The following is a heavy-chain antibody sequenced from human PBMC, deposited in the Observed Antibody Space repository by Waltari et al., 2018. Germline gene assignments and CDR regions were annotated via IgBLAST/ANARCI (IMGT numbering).Heavy chain of an antibody. D-gene: IGHD3-10*01. J-gene: IGHJ4*02. Sequence: QVQLVQSGAEVKKPGASVKVSCTASGYTFTDYYVHWVRQAPGHGLEWVGRINPKSGGTYYTQKYQGRVTMTRDTSVNTAYMELSSLTSDDTAVFYCARAGSERDFAYWGQGTLVTVSS. CDR1: GYTFTDYY. CDR3: ARAGSERDFAY. CDR2: INPKSGGT. V-gene: IGHV1-2*06.